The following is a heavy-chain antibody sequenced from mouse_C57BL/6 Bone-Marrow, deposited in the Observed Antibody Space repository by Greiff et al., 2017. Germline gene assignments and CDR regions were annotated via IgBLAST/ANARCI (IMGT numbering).Heavy chain of an antibody. V-gene: IGHV5-16*01. D-gene: IGHD2-2*01. CDR1: GFTFSDYY. Sequence: EVQRVESEGGLVQPGSSMKLSCTASGFTFSDYYMAWVRQVPEKGLEWVANINYDGSSTYYLDSLKSRFIISRENAKNILYLQMSSLKSEDTATYYCARDGGLRRAMDYWGQGTSVTVSS. CDR3: ARDGGLRRAMDY. CDR2: INYDGSST. J-gene: IGHJ4*01.